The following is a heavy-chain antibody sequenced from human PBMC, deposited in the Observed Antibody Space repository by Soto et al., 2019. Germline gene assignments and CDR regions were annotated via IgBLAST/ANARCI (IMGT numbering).Heavy chain of an antibody. CDR2: ITVNGIT. D-gene: IGHD5-12*01. J-gene: IGHJ1*01. CDR3: ARASGENGTYDAH. V-gene: IGHV4-4*07. Sequence: QVQQLESGPGLVKPWDTLSLTCTVSGAYVRDFSWSWIRQPAGKGLEGIGRITVNGITQYTTSFRSRVTMPMETSRNPVALNLQSATAADTALYYCARASGENGTYDAHWGQGTLVTVSS. CDR1: GAYVRDFS.